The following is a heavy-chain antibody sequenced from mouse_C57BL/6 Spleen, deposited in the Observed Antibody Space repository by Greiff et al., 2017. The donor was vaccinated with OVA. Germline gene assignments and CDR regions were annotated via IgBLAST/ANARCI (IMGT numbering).Heavy chain of an antibody. J-gene: IGHJ1*03. Sequence: QVQLQQPGAELVKPGASVKMSCQASGYTFTSYWLNWVKQRPGHGLEWIGDIYPGSGSTNYNEKFKSKAPLTVDTSSSTAYMQLSSLTSEDSAVYYGARPYSNWYFDVWGTGTTVTVSS. D-gene: IGHD2-5*01. CDR2: IYPGSGST. CDR3: ARPYSNWYFDV. V-gene: IGHV1-55*01. CDR1: GYTFTSYW.